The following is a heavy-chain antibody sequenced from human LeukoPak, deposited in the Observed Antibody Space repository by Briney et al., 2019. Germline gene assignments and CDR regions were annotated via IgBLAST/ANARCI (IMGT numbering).Heavy chain of an antibody. V-gene: IGHV3-23*01. CDR1: GFTFSSYA. CDR3: ARIPHYYYDSDGLDAFDI. D-gene: IGHD3-22*01. Sequence: GGSLRLSCAASGFTFSSYAMSWVRQAPGKGLEWVSTISGSGGSTYYTDSVKGRFTISRDNSKNTLYLQMNNLRAEDTAIYYCARIPHYYYDSDGLDAFDIWGQGTMVTVSS. CDR2: ISGSGGST. J-gene: IGHJ3*02.